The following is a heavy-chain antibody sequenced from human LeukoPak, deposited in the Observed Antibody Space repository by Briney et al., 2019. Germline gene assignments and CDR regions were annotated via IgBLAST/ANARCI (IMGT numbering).Heavy chain of an antibody. CDR3: ARVGSPTRPLAYFDY. CDR1: GFTFSSYW. Sequence: GGSLRLSCAASGFTFSSYWMHWVRQAPGKGLVWVSRINSDGSSTSYADSVKGRFTISRDNAKNTLYLQMNSLRAEDTAVYYCARVGSPTRPLAYFDYWGQGTLVTVSS. V-gene: IGHV3-74*01. D-gene: IGHD3-16*01. CDR2: INSDGSST. J-gene: IGHJ4*02.